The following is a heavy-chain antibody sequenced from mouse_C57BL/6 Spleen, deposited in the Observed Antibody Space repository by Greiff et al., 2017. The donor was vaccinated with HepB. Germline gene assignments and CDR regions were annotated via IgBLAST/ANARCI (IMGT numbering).Heavy chain of an antibody. CDR3: ARCYYYGSSYGYFDV. J-gene: IGHJ1*03. CDR1: GYTFTSYW. D-gene: IGHD1-1*01. CDR2: IDPSDSET. V-gene: IGHV1-52*01. Sequence: VQLQQSGAELVRPGSSVKLSCKASGYTFTSYWMHWVKQRPIQGLEWIGNIDPSDSETHYNQKFKDKATLTVDKSSSTAYMQLSSLTSEDSAVYYCARCYYYGSSYGYFDVWGTGTTVTVSS.